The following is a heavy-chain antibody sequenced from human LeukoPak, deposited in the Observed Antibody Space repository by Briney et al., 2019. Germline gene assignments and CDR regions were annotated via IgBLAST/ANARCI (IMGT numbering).Heavy chain of an antibody. J-gene: IGHJ5*02. V-gene: IGHV3-7*02. CDR3: ARTRTLPIAGGFDT. CDR2: IKQDGSEK. D-gene: IGHD3-16*01. CDR1: GFAFSTYW. Sequence: GGSLRLSCAASGFAFSTYWMIWVRQAPGKGLEWVANIKQDGSEKYYVDSVKGRFTISRENAKNTLYLQMNSLRAEDTAVYYCARTRTLPIAGGFDTWGQGSLVTVSS.